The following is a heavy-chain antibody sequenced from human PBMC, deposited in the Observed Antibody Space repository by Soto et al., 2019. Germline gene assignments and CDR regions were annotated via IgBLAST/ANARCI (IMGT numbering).Heavy chain of an antibody. Sequence: VGSLRLSCAASGFTFSSYGMHWVRQAPGKGLEWVAVISYDGSNKYYADSVKGRFTISRDNSKNTLYLQMNSLRAEDTAVYYCAKGPLRVPLGIFDYWGQGTLVTVSS. CDR2: ISYDGSNK. D-gene: IGHD1-1*01. CDR1: GFTFSSYG. J-gene: IGHJ4*02. CDR3: AKGPLRVPLGIFDY. V-gene: IGHV3-30*18.